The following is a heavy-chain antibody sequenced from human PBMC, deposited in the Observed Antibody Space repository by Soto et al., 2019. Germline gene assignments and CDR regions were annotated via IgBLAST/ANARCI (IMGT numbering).Heavy chain of an antibody. CDR2: MNPNSGNT. J-gene: IGHJ6*02. D-gene: IGHD2-21*02. Sequence: ASVKVSCKASGYTFTSYDINWVRQATGQGLEWMGWMNPNSGNTGYAQKFQGRVTMTRNTSISTAYMELSSLRYEDTAVYYCERAYCGGDCYPPYGMDVWGQGTTVTVSS. V-gene: IGHV1-8*01. CDR3: ERAYCGGDCYPPYGMDV. CDR1: GYTFTSYD.